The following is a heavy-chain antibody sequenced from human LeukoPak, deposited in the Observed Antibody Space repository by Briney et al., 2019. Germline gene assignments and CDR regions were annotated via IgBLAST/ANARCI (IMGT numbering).Heavy chain of an antibody. D-gene: IGHD3-10*01. V-gene: IGHV4-34*01. CDR1: GGSFSDYY. Sequence: SETLSLTCAVYGGSFSDYYWSWIRQPPGKGLQWIGEINHTGSTNYNPSLKSRVTISVDTSKNQFSLNLSSVTAADTAVYYCARSRFLWFGEFGVGPNWYFDLWGRGTLVTVSS. CDR2: INHTGST. CDR3: ARSRFLWFGEFGVGPNWYFDL. J-gene: IGHJ2*01.